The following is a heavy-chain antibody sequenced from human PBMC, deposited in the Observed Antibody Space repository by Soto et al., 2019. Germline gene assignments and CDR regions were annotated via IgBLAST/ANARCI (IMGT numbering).Heavy chain of an antibody. V-gene: IGHV1-18*01. CDR1: GYTFTSYG. J-gene: IGHJ5*02. D-gene: IGHD6-13*01. Sequence: ASVKVSCKASGYTFTSYGISWVRQAPGQGLEWMGWISAYNGNTNYAQKLQGRVTMTTDTSTSTAYMELRSLRSDDTAVYYCARDFSSSPRDGKNWFDPWGQGTLVTVSS. CDR2: ISAYNGNT. CDR3: ARDFSSSPRDGKNWFDP.